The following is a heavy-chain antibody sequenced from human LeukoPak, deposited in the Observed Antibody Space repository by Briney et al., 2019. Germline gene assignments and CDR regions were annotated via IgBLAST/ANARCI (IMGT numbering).Heavy chain of an antibody. CDR2: ISHDGSNK. CDR1: GFIFTSYG. CDR3: ATDRGHYFEY. J-gene: IGHJ4*02. V-gene: IGHV3-30*03. Sequence: GGSLRLSCAASGFIFTSYGMHWVRQAPGKGLEWVAVISHDGSNKYYADSVKGRFTISRDNSKNTLYLQMNSLRAVDTAVYYCATDRGHYFEYWGQGTLVTVSS.